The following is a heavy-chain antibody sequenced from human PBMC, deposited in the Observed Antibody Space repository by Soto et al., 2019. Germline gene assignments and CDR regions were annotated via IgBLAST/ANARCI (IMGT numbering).Heavy chain of an antibody. CDR1: GYTLTELS. CDR3: ATSGGSLWAWYYLFDY. V-gene: IGHV1-24*01. CDR2: FDPEDGET. J-gene: IGHJ4*02. Sequence: ASVKVSCKVSGYTLTELSMHWVRQAPGKGLEWMGGFDPEDGETIYAQKFQGRVTMTEDTSTDTAYMELSSLRSEDTAVYYCATSGGSLWAWYYLFDYWGQGTLVTVSS. D-gene: IGHD3-10*01.